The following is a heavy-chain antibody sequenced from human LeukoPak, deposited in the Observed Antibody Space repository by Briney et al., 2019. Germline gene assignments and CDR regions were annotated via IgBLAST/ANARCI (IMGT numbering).Heavy chain of an antibody. CDR3: ARDRLRGSGSYNWFDP. CDR1: GFTFSNYS. Sequence: PGGSLRLSCAASGFTFSNYSMNWVRQAPGKGLEWVSYISSSSSNIYYADSVKGQFTISRDNAKNSLYLQMNSLRDEDTAVYYCARDRLRGSGSYNWFDPWGQGILVTVSS. D-gene: IGHD3-10*01. V-gene: IGHV3-48*02. CDR2: ISSSSSNI. J-gene: IGHJ5*02.